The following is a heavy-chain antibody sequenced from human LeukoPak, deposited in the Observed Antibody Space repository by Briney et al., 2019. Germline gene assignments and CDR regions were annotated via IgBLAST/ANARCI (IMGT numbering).Heavy chain of an antibody. Sequence: ASVKVSCKASGYTFTSYGISWVRQAPGQGLEWMGWISAYNGNTNYAQKLQGRVTMTTDTSTSTAYMELRSLRSDDTAVYYCARVDWCSSWQRVWFDPWGQGTLVTVSS. CDR2: ISAYNGNT. D-gene: IGHD6-13*01. CDR1: GYTFTSYG. V-gene: IGHV1-18*01. J-gene: IGHJ5*02. CDR3: ARVDWCSSWQRVWFDP.